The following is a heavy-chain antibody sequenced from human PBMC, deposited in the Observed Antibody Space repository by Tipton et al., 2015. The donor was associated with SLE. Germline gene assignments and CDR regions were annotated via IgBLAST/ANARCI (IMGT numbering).Heavy chain of an antibody. CDR3: ARLSERAFDY. CDR1: GGSISSSSYY. V-gene: IGHV4-61*02. D-gene: IGHD2-2*01. Sequence: TLSLTCTVSGGSISSSSYYWSWIRQPAGKGLEWIGRIYTSGNTNYNPSLKSRVTRSVDTSKNQFSLNLSSVTAADTAVYYCARLSERAFDYWGQGTLVSVSS. J-gene: IGHJ4*02. CDR2: IYTSGNT.